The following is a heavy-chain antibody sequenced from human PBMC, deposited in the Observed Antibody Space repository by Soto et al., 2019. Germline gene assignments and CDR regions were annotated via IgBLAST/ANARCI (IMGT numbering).Heavy chain of an antibody. CDR3: ARMWSGYNSH. V-gene: IGHV4-39*07. J-gene: IGHJ4*02. Sequence: SETLSLTCTVSGGSISSSSYYWSWIRQPPGKGLEWIGEINHGGSTNYNPSLKSRVTISVDTSKNQFSLKLNSVTAADTAVYYCARMWSGYNSHWSQGTLVTVSS. D-gene: IGHD6-25*01. CDR2: INHGGST. CDR1: GGSISSSSYY.